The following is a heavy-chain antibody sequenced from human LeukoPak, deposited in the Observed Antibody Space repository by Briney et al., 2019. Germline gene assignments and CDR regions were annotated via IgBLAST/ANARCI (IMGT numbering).Heavy chain of an antibody. Sequence: GGSLRLSCAASGFSVSINYMSWVRQAPGRGLEWVSLLYSGGSAFHADSVKGRLTISRDNSKNTLYLQLNSLRAEDTAVYDCARAGGGYRYGYYYHFYMDVWGKGTTVTVSS. CDR2: LYSGGSA. J-gene: IGHJ6*03. D-gene: IGHD5-18*01. V-gene: IGHV3-53*01. CDR3: ARAGGGYRYGYYYHFYMDV. CDR1: GFSVSINY.